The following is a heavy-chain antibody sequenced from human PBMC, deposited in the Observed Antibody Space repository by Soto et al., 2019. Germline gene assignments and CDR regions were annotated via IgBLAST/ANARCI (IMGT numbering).Heavy chain of an antibody. CDR2: IIPIFGTA. J-gene: IGHJ6*02. V-gene: IGHV1-69*06. Sequence: SVKVSFKASGGTFSSYAISWLRQAPGQGLEWMGGIIPIFGTANYAQKFQGRVTITADKSTSTAYMELSSLRSEDTAVYYCATRGYSYRYYYYYGMDVWGQGTTVTVSS. CDR1: GGTFSSYA. CDR3: ATRGYSYRYYYYYGMDV. D-gene: IGHD5-18*01.